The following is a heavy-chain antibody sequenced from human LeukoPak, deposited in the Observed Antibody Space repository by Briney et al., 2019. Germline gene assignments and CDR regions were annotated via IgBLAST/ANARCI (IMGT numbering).Heavy chain of an antibody. J-gene: IGHJ5*02. CDR1: GYTFTSYG. V-gene: IGHV1-18*01. Sequence: ASVKVSFKASGYTFTSYGISWVRQAPGQGLEWMGWISAYNGNTNYAQKLQGRVTMTTDTSTSTAYMELRSLRSDDTAVYYCARDPRIAVAGTNWFDPWGQGTLVTVSS. CDR3: ARDPRIAVAGTNWFDP. D-gene: IGHD6-19*01. CDR2: ISAYNGNT.